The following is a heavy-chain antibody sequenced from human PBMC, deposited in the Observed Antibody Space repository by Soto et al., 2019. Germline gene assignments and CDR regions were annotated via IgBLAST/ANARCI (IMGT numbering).Heavy chain of an antibody. CDR2: INEDGNKE. CDR1: GFSFNTYW. D-gene: IGHD3-16*01. V-gene: IGHV3-7*01. Sequence: EVQLVESGGGLVQPGGSLRLSCAASGFSFNTYWMSWIRQAPGKGLEWVANINEDGNKENYVDSVRGRFTISRDNAKTSVHLQMNRLIVEDTAVYFCATRAGEPAHWGQGTLVTVSS. CDR3: ATRAGEPAH. J-gene: IGHJ4*02.